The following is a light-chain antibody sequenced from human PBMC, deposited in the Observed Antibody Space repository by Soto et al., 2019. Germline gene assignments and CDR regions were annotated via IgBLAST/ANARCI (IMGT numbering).Light chain of an antibody. J-gene: IGLJ3*02. V-gene: IGLV1-47*01. CDR1: TSNIGSNY. Sequence: QPVLTQPPSASGPPGQRVTISCSGSTSNIGSNYVYWYQQLPGTAPKLLIYRNNQRPSGVPDRFSGSKSGTSASLAISGLRSEDEADYHCAAWDDSLSGVVFGGGTKVTVL. CDR3: AAWDDSLSGVV. CDR2: RNN.